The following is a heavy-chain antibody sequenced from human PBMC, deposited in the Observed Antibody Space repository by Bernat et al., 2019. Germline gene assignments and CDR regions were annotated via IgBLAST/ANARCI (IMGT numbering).Heavy chain of an antibody. CDR1: GGTFSTYT. CDR3: ASMVQGVSPSVFDY. J-gene: IGHJ4*02. D-gene: IGHD3-10*01. CDR2: IIPIFGTA. V-gene: IGHV1-69*01. Sequence: QVQLVQSGAEVKEPGSSVKVSCKASGGTFSTYTISWVRQAPGQGLEWMGGIIPIFGTANYAQKFQGRVTITADESTSTAYMALSSLRSEDTAVYYCASMVQGVSPSVFDYWGQGTLVTVSS.